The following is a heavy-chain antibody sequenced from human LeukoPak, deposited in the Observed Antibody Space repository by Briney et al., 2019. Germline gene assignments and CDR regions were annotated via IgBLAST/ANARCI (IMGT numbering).Heavy chain of an antibody. J-gene: IGHJ4*02. Sequence: SETLSLTCAVYGGSFSGYYWTWIRQPPGKGLEWIGEIHYSGRINYNPSLKSRVTISADTSKNQFSLKLSSVTAADTAVYYCARFAKTIYGDYIDYWGQGTLVTASS. CDR1: GGSFSGYY. D-gene: IGHD4-17*01. CDR3: ARFAKTIYGDYIDY. V-gene: IGHV4-34*01. CDR2: IHYSGRI.